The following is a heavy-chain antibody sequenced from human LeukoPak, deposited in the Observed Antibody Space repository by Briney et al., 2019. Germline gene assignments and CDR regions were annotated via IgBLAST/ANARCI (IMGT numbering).Heavy chain of an antibody. CDR1: GFTFDDYA. V-gene: IGHV3-9*01. CDR2: ISWNSGSI. D-gene: IGHD1-14*01. J-gene: IGHJ4*02. Sequence: GGSLRLSCAASGFTFDDYAMHWVRQAPGKGLEWVSGISWNSGSIGYADSVEGRFTISRDNAKNSLYLQMNSLRAEDTALYYCAKDTSAAGTATFDYWGQGTLVTVSS. CDR3: AKDTSAAGTATFDY.